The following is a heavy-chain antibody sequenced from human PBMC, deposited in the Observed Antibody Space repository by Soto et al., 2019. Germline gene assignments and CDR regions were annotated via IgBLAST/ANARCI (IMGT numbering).Heavy chain of an antibody. V-gene: IGHV1-3*01. J-gene: IGHJ4*02. Sequence: ASVKVSCKASGYTFTSYAMHWVRQAPGQRLEWMGWINAGNGNTKYSQKFQGRVTITRDTSASTAYMELSSLRSEDTAVYYCARVLVTLQDYYGSGSYDYWGQGTLVTVSS. CDR1: GYTFTSYA. CDR2: INAGNGNT. D-gene: IGHD3-10*01. CDR3: ARVLVTLQDYYGSGSYDY.